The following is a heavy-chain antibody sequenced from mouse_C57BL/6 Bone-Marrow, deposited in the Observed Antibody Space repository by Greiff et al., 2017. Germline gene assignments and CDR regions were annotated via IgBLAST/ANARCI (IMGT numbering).Heavy chain of an antibody. V-gene: IGHV1-55*01. J-gene: IGHJ4*01. CDR1: GYTFTSYW. CDR2: IYPGSGST. Sequence: QVQLQQPGAELVKPGASVKMSCKASGYTFTSYWITWVKQRPGQGLEWIGDIYPGSGSTNYNEKFKSKATLTVDTSSSTAYMQLSSLTAEDSAGYYCAVYGSSYYYAMDYWGQGTSVTVSS. CDR3: AVYGSSYYYAMDY. D-gene: IGHD1-1*01.